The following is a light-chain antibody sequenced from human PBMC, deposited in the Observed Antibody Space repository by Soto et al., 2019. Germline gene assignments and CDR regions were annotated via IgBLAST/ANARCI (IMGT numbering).Light chain of an antibody. V-gene: IGKV1-39*01. Sequence: DIQMTQSPSTLPASVGDRVAITCRASQSISSWLAWYQQKPGKAPKLLISGASSLQTGVPSRFIGSGSGTDFTLTISSLQPEDFATYFCRQTYSSPRTFGPGTKVDI. CDR2: GAS. J-gene: IGKJ3*01. CDR3: RQTYSSPRT. CDR1: QSISSW.